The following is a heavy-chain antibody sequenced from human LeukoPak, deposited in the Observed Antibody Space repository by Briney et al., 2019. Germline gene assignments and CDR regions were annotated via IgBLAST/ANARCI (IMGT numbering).Heavy chain of an antibody. CDR1: GFIFSSHW. CDR2: IKEDGSEM. Sequence: PGGSLRLSCAASGFIFSSHWMSWVRQAPGKGLEWVANIKEDGSEMQCVDSVKGRFTISRDNAKSSLYLQMNSLRAEDTAVYYCARATRSSNSGDWGQGTLVIVSS. D-gene: IGHD4-23*01. V-gene: IGHV3-7*01. CDR3: ARATRSSNSGD. J-gene: IGHJ4*02.